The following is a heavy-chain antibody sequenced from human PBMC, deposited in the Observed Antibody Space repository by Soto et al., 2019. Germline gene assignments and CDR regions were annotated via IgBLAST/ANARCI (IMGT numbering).Heavy chain of an antibody. D-gene: IGHD5-18*01. CDR3: AKKAMATIPSDY. J-gene: IGHJ4*02. V-gene: IGHV3-66*01. CDR1: GFTVTTNY. Sequence: PGGSLRLSCAASGFTVTTNYMSWVRQPPGKGLEWVSVVYSGGSTYYADSVKGRFTVSRDNSKNTLYLQMNSLRAEDTAVYYCAKKAMATIPSDYWGKGTLVTVPS. CDR2: VYSGGST.